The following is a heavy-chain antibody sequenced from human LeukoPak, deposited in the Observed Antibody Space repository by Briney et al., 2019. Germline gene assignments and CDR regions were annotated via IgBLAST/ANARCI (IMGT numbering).Heavy chain of an antibody. CDR2: ISAYNGDT. CDR3: ATLGDVLRLFPLISLDGMDV. CDR1: GYTFTNYG. D-gene: IGHD3-3*01. V-gene: IGHV1-18*01. J-gene: IGHJ6*02. Sequence: ASVKVSCKASGYTFTNYGITWVRQAPGQGLEWMGWISAYNGDTNYAQGFQGRITMTTDTSTTTAYMELRSLRSDDTAVYYCATLGDVLRLFPLISLDGMDVWGQGTTVTVSS.